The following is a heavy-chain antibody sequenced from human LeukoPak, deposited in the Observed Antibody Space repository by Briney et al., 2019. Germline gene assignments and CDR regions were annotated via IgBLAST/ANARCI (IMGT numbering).Heavy chain of an antibody. J-gene: IGHJ6*04. CDR2: INSDGSST. V-gene: IGHV3-74*01. CDR1: GFPFSSYW. D-gene: IGHD3-10*02. Sequence: PGGSLRLSCAASGFPFSSYWMHWVRHVPEKGLVWVSRINSDGSSTTYADSVKGRFTISRDNAKNSLYLQMNSLRAEDTAVYYCAELGITMIGGVWGKGTTVTISS. CDR3: AELGITMIGGV.